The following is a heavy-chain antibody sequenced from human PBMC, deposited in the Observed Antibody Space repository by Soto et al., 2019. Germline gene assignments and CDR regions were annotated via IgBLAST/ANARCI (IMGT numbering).Heavy chain of an antibody. CDR1: GGSISSGDYY. CDR3: ASAQGSGFLVS. Sequence: QVQLQESGPGLVKPSQTLSLTCTVSGGSISSGDYYWSWIRQPPGKGLEWIGYIYYSGSTYYNPSPKRRVTLSVDPSKNQFSLKLSSVTAADTAVYYCASAQGSGFLVSWGQGTLVTVSS. D-gene: IGHD3-10*01. CDR2: IYYSGST. V-gene: IGHV4-30-4*01. J-gene: IGHJ4*02.